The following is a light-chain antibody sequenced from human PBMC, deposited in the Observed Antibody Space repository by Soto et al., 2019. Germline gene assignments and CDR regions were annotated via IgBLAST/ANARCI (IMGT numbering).Light chain of an antibody. CDR3: QRSYGCPPWT. CDR2: GAS. J-gene: IGKJ1*01. V-gene: IGKV1-39*01. CDR1: QTISIF. Sequence: DTQMTQSPSSLSASVGDRVTITCRASQTISIFLNWYQQKPGKAPKLLIYGASTLQGGVPSRFSGSGSGTDFTLTISRLQPEDFATYYCQRSYGCPPWTFGQGTKVDIK.